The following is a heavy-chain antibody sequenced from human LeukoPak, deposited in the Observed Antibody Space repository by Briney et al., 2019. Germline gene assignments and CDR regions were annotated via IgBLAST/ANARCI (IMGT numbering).Heavy chain of an antibody. Sequence: SVKVSCKASGGTFSSYAISWVRQAPGQGLEWMGRIIPILGIANYAQKLQGRVTITADKSTSTAYMELSSLRSEDTAVYYCASAYDSSAEYFQHWGQGTLVTVSS. CDR1: GGTFSSYA. J-gene: IGHJ1*01. D-gene: IGHD3-22*01. CDR3: ASAYDSSAEYFQH. V-gene: IGHV1-69*04. CDR2: IIPILGIA.